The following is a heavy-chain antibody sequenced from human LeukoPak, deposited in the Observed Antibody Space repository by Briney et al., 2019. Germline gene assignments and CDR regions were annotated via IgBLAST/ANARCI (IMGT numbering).Heavy chain of an antibody. J-gene: IGHJ6*03. CDR1: GGSISSGGYY. V-gene: IGHV4-30-4*08. CDR3: ARDRSIAARPDYYYYMDV. Sequence: PSETLSLTCTVSGGSISSGGYYWSWIRQHPGKGLEWIGYIYYSGSTYYNPSLKSRVTISVDTSKNQFSLKLSSVTAADTAVYYCARDRSIAARPDYYYYMDVWGKGTTVTVSS. CDR2: IYYSGST. D-gene: IGHD6-6*01.